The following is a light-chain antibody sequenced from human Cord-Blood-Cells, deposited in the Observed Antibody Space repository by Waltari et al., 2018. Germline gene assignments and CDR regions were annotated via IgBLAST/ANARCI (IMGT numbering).Light chain of an antibody. J-gene: IGLJ3*02. V-gene: IGLV2-23*01. CDR2: EGS. Sequence: QSALTQPASVSGSPGQSITISCTGTSSDVGSYNLVSWNQQHPGKAPKLMISEGSKRRAWVSNRCSGSKYGHTASLTISGLQAADEAHYYCCSYAGSSAWVFGGGTKLTVL. CDR3: CSYAGSSAWV. CDR1: SSDVGSYNL.